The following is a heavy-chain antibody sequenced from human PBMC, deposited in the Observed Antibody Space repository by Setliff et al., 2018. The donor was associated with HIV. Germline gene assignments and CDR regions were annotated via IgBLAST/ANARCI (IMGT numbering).Heavy chain of an antibody. CDR3: ARGRDYVWGNYHYTGGGAFDI. CDR2: VYYNGES. CDR1: GGSISRGGRY. V-gene: IGHV4-31*03. D-gene: IGHD3-16*02. J-gene: IGHJ3*02. Sequence: PSETLSLTCTVSGGSISRGGRYWGWVRQHPGRGLEWVGYVYYNGESFYNPSLRGRITILQDTSKNQFSLKLSSVTAADTAMYYCARGRDYVWGNYHYTGGGAFDIWGQGTMVTVSS.